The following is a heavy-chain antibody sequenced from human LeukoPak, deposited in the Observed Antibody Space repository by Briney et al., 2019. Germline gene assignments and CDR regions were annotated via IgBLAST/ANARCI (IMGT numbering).Heavy chain of an antibody. V-gene: IGHV2-70*11. CDR3: ARIRYDSSGYPPNFDY. J-gene: IGHJ4*02. Sequence: SGPALVKPXQTLTLTCTFSGFSLSTSRMCVSWIRQPPGKALEWLARIDWDDDKYYSTSLKTRLTISKDTSKNQVVLTMTNMDPVDTATYYCARIRYDSSGYPPNFDYWGQGTLVTVSS. D-gene: IGHD3-22*01. CDR1: GFSLSTSRMC. CDR2: IDWDDDK.